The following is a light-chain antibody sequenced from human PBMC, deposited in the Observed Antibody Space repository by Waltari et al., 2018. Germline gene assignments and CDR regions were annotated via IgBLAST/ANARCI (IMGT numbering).Light chain of an antibody. V-gene: IGKV2-28*01. CDR2: LGS. CDR3: MQALQTPWT. CDR1: QSLLPSHGYNY. Sequence: DIVMTQSPLSLPVTPGEPASISCRSSQSLLPSHGYNYLDWNLQKPGQSPTLLIYLGSNRASGVPDRFSGSGSGTDFTLKISRVEAEDVGVYYCMQALQTPWTFGQGTKVEIK. J-gene: IGKJ1*01.